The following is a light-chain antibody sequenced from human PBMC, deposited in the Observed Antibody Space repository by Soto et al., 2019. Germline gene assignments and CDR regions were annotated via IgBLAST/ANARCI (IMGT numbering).Light chain of an antibody. CDR2: GAS. J-gene: IGKJ1*01. CDR3: QQYDGSPPT. CDR1: QSVSSNY. Sequence: EIVLTQSPGTLSLSPGERATLSCRASQSVSSNYLAWYQRKPGQAPRLLIYGASSRATDIPNRFSGSGSGTDFTLTITRLEPEDCAVYFCQQYDGSPPTFGQGTNVEIK. V-gene: IGKV3-20*01.